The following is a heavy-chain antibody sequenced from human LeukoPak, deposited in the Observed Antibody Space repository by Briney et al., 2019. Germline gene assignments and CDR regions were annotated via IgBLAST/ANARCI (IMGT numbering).Heavy chain of an antibody. CDR1: GGSISSSSYY. V-gene: IGHV4-39*01. CDR2: IYYGGST. Sequence: SETLSLTCTVSGGSISSSSYYWGWIRQPPGKGLEWIGSIYYGGSTYYNPSLKSRVTISVDTSKNQFSLKLSSVTAADTAVYYCARIYGSGSYDHYIDYWGQGTLVTVSS. CDR3: ARIYGSGSYDHYIDY. J-gene: IGHJ4*02. D-gene: IGHD3-10*01.